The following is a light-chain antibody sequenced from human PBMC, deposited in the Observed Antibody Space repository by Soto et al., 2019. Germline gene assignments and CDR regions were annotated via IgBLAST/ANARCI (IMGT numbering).Light chain of an antibody. CDR2: AAS. CDR1: QDVVNY. J-gene: IGKJ1*01. V-gene: IGKV1-6*01. Sequence: IDMTQAPSSLSASVGDRVTITCRAGQDVVNYLNWYQQKPGKAPKLLIYAASSLQSGVPSRFSGTGSGTDFTLTISSLQPEDFATYYCLQDYKYPWTFGQGTKVDVK. CDR3: LQDYKYPWT.